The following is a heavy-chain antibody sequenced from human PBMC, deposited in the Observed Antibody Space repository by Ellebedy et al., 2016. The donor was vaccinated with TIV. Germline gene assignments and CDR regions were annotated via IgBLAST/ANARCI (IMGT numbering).Heavy chain of an antibody. CDR3: ARRVLSFGLRTMYGMDV. V-gene: IGHV1-46*04. J-gene: IGHJ6*02. Sequence: AASVKVSCKASGYTFSSFFMHWVRQAPGQGLEWMGIINPSGGSTTYTQKLQGRVTMTRDTSTRTVYMELSSLRSEDTAVYYCARRVLSFGLRTMYGMDVWGQGTTVTVSS. CDR2: INPSGGST. D-gene: IGHD4/OR15-4a*01. CDR1: GYTFSSFF.